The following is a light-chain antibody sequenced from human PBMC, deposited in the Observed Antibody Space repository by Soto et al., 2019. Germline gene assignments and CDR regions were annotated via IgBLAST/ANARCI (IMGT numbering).Light chain of an antibody. CDR2: DAS. CDR3: QHYENLPRVT. CDR1: QDINNY. V-gene: IGKV1-33*01. Sequence: DIQMTQSPSSLSSSVGDRVTITCQASQDINNYLIWYQQKPGKAPKLLIYDASNLETGVPSRFSGSGSGTDFILTISSLQPEDTATYSCQHYENLPRVTFGPGTKVEIK. J-gene: IGKJ3*01.